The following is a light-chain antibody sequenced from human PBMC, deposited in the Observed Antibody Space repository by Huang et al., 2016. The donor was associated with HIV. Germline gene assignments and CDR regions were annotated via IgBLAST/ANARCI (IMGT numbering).Light chain of an antibody. V-gene: IGKV1-27*01. J-gene: IGKJ3*01. CDR3: QKYNSASFT. CDR1: QGISNY. Sequence: SASVGDRVTITCRARQGISNYLAWYQQKPRKVPKLLIYAASTLQSGVPSRFSGSGSGTDFTLTISSLQPEDVATYYCQKYNSASFTFGPGTTVDIK. CDR2: AAS.